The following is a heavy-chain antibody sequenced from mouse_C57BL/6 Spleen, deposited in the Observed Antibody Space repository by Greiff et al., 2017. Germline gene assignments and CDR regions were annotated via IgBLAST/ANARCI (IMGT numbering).Heavy chain of an antibody. CDR3: ARPAMDWYFDV. J-gene: IGHJ1*03. CDR1: GYTFTDYN. Sequence: VQLQQSGPELVKPGASVKMSCKASGYTFTDYNMHWVKQSHGKSLEWIGYINPNNGGTSYNQKFKGKATLTVNKYSSTAYMELRSLTSEDSAVYYCARPAMDWYFDVWGTGTTVTVSS. D-gene: IGHD1-1*02. CDR2: INPNNGGT. V-gene: IGHV1-22*01.